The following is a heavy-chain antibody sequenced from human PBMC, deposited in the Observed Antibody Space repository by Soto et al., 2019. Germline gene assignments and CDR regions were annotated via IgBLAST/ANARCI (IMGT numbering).Heavy chain of an antibody. Sequence: GGSLRLSCVASGFTFSRFWMNWIRQIPGKGLEWVAIINQDGSEKFYVDSVKGRFTISRDTAKNSLFLQMNSLRAEDTAVYYCARKMMGSFDSWGQGALVTVSS. CDR1: GFTFSRFW. CDR3: ARKMMGSFDS. CDR2: INQDGSEK. V-gene: IGHV3-7*03. J-gene: IGHJ4*02. D-gene: IGHD3-16*01.